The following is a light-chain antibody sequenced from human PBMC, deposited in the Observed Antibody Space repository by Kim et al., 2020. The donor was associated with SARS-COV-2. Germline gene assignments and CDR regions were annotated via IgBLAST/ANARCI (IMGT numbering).Light chain of an antibody. CDR2: AAS. CDR1: QGISNY. Sequence: DIQMTQSPSSLSASVGDRVTITCRASQGISNYLAWYQQKPGKVPKLLIYAASTLQSGVPSRFSGSGSGTDFTLTISSLQPEDVAPYYCQKYNSSPQITFGQGTRLDIK. CDR3: QKYNSSPQIT. J-gene: IGKJ5*01. V-gene: IGKV1-27*01.